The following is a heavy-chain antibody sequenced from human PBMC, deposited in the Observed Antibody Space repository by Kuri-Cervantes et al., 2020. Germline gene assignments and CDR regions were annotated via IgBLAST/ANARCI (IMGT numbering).Heavy chain of an antibody. Sequence: ASVTVSCKASGYTFTSYGISWVRQAPGRGLAWVGWISAYNGNTNYAQKLQGRVTMTTDTSKNTAYMELRSLRSNDTAVYYCAGVRIMITFGGVGSFDYWGQGTLVTVSS. D-gene: IGHD3-16*01. J-gene: IGHJ4*02. V-gene: IGHV1-18*01. CDR1: GYTFTSYG. CDR3: AGVRIMITFGGVGSFDY. CDR2: ISAYNGNT.